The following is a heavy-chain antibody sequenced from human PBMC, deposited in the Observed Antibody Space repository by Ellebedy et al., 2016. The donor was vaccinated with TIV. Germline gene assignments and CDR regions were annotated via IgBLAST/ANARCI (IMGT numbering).Heavy chain of an antibody. J-gene: IGHJ5*01. D-gene: IGHD6-13*01. CDR2: ISYSGST. CDR1: GGSISNYY. CDR3: ARARAGTAAIFDS. Sequence: MPSETLSLTCTVSGGSISNYYWNWIRQPPGKELEWIGYISYSGSTNYNPSLKSRLTFSVDTSKNQLSLNLRSVTAADTAVYYCARARAGTAAIFDSWGQGTLVTLSS. V-gene: IGHV4-59*01.